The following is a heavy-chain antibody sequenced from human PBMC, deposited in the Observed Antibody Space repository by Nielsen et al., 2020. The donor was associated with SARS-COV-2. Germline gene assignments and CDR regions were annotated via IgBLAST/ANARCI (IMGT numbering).Heavy chain of an antibody. CDR2: ISYDGSNK. V-gene: IGHV3-30*04. CDR3: TNWNDGY. J-gene: IGHJ4*02. CDR1: GFTFSSYA. Sequence: GGSLRLSCAASGFTFSSYAMHWVRQAPGKGLEWVAVISYDGSNKYYADSVRGRFTTSRDNAKNTLYLQMNSLRAEDTAVYFCTNWNDGYWGQGTPVTVSS. D-gene: IGHD1-1*01.